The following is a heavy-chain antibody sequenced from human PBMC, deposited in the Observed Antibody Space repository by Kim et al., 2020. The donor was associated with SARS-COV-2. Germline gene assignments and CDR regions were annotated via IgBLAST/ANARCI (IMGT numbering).Heavy chain of an antibody. CDR3: TTVSMR. CDR2: SDGGTS. D-gene: IGHD2-2*01. V-gene: IGHV3-15*01. Sequence: SDGGTSDYAAPEKGRFTISRDDSKNTLYLQMNSLKSEDAGVYYCTTVSMRWGQGTLVTVSS. J-gene: IGHJ4*02.